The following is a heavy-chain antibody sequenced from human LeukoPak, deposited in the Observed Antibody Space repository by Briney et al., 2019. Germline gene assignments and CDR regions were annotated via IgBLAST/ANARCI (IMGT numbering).Heavy chain of an antibody. CDR2: ISSSSSYI. V-gene: IGHV3-21*01. CDR1: GFTFSSYS. J-gene: IGHJ6*02. CDR3: ARVVAVAGRVHYYYGMDV. D-gene: IGHD6-19*01. Sequence: GGSLRLSCAASGFTFSSYSMTWVRQAPGKGLEWVSSISSSSSYIYYADSVKGRFTISRDNAKNSLYLQMNSLRAEDTAVYYCARVVAVAGRVHYYYGMDVWGQGTTVTVSS.